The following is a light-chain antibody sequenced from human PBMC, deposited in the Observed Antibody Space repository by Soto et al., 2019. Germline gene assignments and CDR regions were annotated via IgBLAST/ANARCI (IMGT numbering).Light chain of an antibody. Sequence: ALTQPPSASGSPGQSVTISCTGTSSDVGGYNYVSWFQQHPGKAPKLIIHEVNQRPSGVPDRFSGSKSGNTASLTVSGRQAEDEGTYYCSSYGGYNNVVFGTGTKVTVL. V-gene: IGLV2-8*01. CDR3: SSYGGYNNVV. CDR2: EVN. J-gene: IGLJ1*01. CDR1: SSDVGGYNY.